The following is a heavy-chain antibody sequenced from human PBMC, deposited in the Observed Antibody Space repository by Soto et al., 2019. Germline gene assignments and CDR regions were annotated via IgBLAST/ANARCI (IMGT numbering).Heavy chain of an antibody. J-gene: IGHJ4*02. Sequence: GGSLRLSCVASGITFIADAMSWVRQTPGKGLEWVSAISRSGATTYYADSVKGRFTISRDKSKNTLYLQMNSLRAEDTALYYCAKSFSSNWYDYFDYWGQGSLVTVSS. CDR1: GITFIADA. CDR3: AKSFSSNWYDYFDY. CDR2: ISRSGATT. V-gene: IGHV3-23*01. D-gene: IGHD6-13*01.